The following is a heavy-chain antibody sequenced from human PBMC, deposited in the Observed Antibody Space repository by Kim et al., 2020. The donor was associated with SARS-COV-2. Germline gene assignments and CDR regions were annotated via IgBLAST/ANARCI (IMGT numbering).Heavy chain of an antibody. CDR2: IYHIGST. V-gene: IGHV4-4*02. D-gene: IGHD6-13*01. Sequence: SETLSLTCAVSGGSISSSNWWSWVRQPPGKGLEWIGEIYHIGSTNYNPSLKSRVTISVDKSKNQFSLKLSSVTAADTAVYYCAREIHSSSWYSQKDHTYYFDYWGQGSLVTVSS. J-gene: IGHJ4*02. CDR1: GGSISSSNW. CDR3: AREIHSSSWYSQKDHTYYFDY.